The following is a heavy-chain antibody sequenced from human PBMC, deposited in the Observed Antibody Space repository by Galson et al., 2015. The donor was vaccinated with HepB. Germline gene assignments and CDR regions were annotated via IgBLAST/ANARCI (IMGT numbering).Heavy chain of an antibody. CDR3: ATEKDRTRTLSL. D-gene: IGHD1-14*01. J-gene: IGHJ4*02. Sequence: SVKVSCKVSGYTLTELSMHWVRQAPGKGLEWMGGFDPEDGETIYAQKFQGRVTMTEDTSTDTAYMELSSLRSEDTAVYYCATEKDRTRTLSLWGQGTLVTVSS. CDR1: GYTLTELS. CDR2: FDPEDGET. V-gene: IGHV1-24*01.